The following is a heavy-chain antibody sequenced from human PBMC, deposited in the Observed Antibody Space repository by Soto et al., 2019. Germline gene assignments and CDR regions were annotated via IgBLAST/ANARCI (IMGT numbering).Heavy chain of an antibody. CDR3: ARDKGSSSSQYYFDY. V-gene: IGHV1-3*01. CDR2: INAGNGNT. CDR1: GYTFTSYA. Sequence: QVQLVQSGAEVKKPGASVKVSCKPSGYTFTSYAMHWVRQAPGQRLEWMGWINAGNGNTKYSQKFQGRVTITRDTSASTAYMELSSLRSEDTAVYYCARDKGSSSSQYYFDYWGQGTLVTVSS. D-gene: IGHD6-6*01. J-gene: IGHJ4*02.